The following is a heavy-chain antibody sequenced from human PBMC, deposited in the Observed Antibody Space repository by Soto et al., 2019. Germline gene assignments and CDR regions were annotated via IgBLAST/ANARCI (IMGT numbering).Heavy chain of an antibody. Sequence: SVKVSCKASGGTFSSYSISWVGQAPGQGLEWMGGIIPIFGTANYAQKFQGRVTITADESTSTAYMELSSLRSEDTAVYYCASSGRSYDFWSGYIPHYYYGMDVWGQATTVTVSS. V-gene: IGHV1-69*13. CDR3: ASSGRSYDFWSGYIPHYYYGMDV. CDR1: GGTFSSYS. CDR2: IIPIFGTA. J-gene: IGHJ6*02. D-gene: IGHD3-3*01.